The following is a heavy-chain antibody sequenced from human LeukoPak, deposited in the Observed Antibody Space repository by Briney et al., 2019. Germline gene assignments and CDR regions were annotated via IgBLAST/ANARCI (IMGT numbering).Heavy chain of an antibody. CDR1: GYTFTGYY. Sequence: ASLKVSCKASGYTFTGYYMHWVRQAPGQGLEWMGWINPNSGGTNYEQKFQGRVTMTRDTSISTAYMELSRLRSDDTAVYYCARSGHYGDYPMGYWGQGTLVTVSS. CDR3: ARSGHYGDYPMGY. J-gene: IGHJ4*02. V-gene: IGHV1-2*02. CDR2: INPNSGGT. D-gene: IGHD4-17*01.